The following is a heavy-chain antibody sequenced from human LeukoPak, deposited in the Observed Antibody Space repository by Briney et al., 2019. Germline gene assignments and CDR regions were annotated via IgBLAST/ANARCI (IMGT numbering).Heavy chain of an antibody. CDR2: INPSGGST. CDR3: AREKVDHQVLSKRGVYYFDY. J-gene: IGHJ4*02. CDR1: GYTFTTYY. Sequence: ASVKVSCKASGYTFTTYYMHWVRQAPGQGLEWMGIINPSGGSTSYAQKFQGRVTVTRDMSTRTVYMELSRLRSDDTAVYYCAREKVDHQVLSKRGVYYFDYWGQGTVVTVSS. D-gene: IGHD2-2*01. V-gene: IGHV1-46*01.